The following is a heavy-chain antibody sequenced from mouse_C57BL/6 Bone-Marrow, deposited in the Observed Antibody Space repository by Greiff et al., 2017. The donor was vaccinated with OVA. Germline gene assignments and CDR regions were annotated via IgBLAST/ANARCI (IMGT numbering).Heavy chain of an antibody. V-gene: IGHV1-81*01. CDR3: ERNYSNGFAY. CDR1: GYTFTSYG. Sequence: QVQLQQSGAELARPGASVKLSCKASGYTFTSYGISWVKQRTGQGLEWIGEIYPRSGNTYYNEKFKGKATLTADKSSSTAYMELRSLTAEDSAVYFCERNYSNGFAYWGQGTLVTVSA. D-gene: IGHD2-5*01. J-gene: IGHJ3*01. CDR2: IYPRSGNT.